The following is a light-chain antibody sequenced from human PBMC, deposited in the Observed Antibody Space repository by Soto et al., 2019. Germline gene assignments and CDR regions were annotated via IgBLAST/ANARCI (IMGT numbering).Light chain of an antibody. J-gene: IGLJ1*01. V-gene: IGLV2-14*01. CDR1: SSDGDDYKD. CDR3: CSYTSTSTV. Sequence: QSVLTQPASVSGSPGQSITISCTGISSDGDDYKDVSWYQQHPGKAPKLMIYEVTYRPSGVSNRFSGSKSGNTASLTISGLQAEDEPDYYCCSYTSTSTVFGTGTKLTVL. CDR2: EVT.